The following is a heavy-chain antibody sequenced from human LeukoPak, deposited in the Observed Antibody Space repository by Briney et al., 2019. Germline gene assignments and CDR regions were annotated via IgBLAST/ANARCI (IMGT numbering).Heavy chain of an antibody. Sequence: ASMKVSCKASGYTFTGYYMHCVRQAPGQGLEWMGWINPDSGGTNYAQNFQGRVTLTRDTSISTAYMELSRLRSDDTAVYYCARDRGGYCSSTSCLSDFDYWGQGTLVTVSS. CDR1: GYTFTGYY. V-gene: IGHV1-2*02. J-gene: IGHJ4*02. CDR2: INPDSGGT. D-gene: IGHD2-2*01. CDR3: ARDRGGYCSSTSCLSDFDY.